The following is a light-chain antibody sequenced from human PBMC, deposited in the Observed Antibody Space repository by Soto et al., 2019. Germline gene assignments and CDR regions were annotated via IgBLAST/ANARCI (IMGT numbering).Light chain of an antibody. V-gene: IGLV1-40*01. CDR1: SSNIGAGYD. Sequence: QSALTQPPSVSGAPGQRVTISCTGSSSNIGAGYDVHWYQHLPGTAPKLLIYSNTNRPSGVPDRFSGSKSGTSASLAITGLQAEDEADYYCQSHDSSLSAYVVFGGGTKLTVL. CDR3: QSHDSSLSAYVV. CDR2: SNT. J-gene: IGLJ2*01.